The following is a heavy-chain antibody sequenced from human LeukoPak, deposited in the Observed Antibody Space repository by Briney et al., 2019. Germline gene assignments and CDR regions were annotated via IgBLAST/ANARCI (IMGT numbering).Heavy chain of an antibody. Sequence: PSETLFLTCSVSGGSISSGSFYWGWIRQPPGKGLEWIGSIYYSGSTSYNPSLKSRVTISVDTSKNQFSLKLSSVTAADTAVYYCARGQRPYYYDSSGYYYYWGQGTLVTVSS. J-gene: IGHJ4*02. V-gene: IGHV4-39*07. CDR1: GGSISSGSFY. CDR3: ARGQRPYYYDSSGYYYY. CDR2: IYYSGST. D-gene: IGHD3-22*01.